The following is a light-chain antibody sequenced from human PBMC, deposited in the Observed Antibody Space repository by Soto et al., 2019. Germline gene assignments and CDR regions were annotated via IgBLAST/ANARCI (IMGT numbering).Light chain of an antibody. CDR2: STN. CDR3: VLYMGGGIWV. Sequence: QTVVTQEPSFSVSPGGTVTLTCGLSSGSVSTNYYTSWYQQSPGQAPRTLIYSTNSRSSGVPDRFSGSILGNKAALTITGAQADDESDYYCVLYMGGGIWVFGGGTKLTVL. V-gene: IGLV8-61*01. J-gene: IGLJ3*02. CDR1: SGSVSTNYY.